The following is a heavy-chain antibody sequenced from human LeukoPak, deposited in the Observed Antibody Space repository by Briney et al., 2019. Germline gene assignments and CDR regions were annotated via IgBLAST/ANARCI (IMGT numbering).Heavy chain of an antibody. CDR1: GYTLTELS. V-gene: IGHV1-24*01. CDR3: ATQWLVQTVNWFDP. D-gene: IGHD6-19*01. Sequence: GASVKVSCKVSGYTLTELSMHWVRQAPGKGLEWMGGFDPEDGETIYAQKFQGRVTMTEDTSTDTAYMELSSLRSEDTAVYYRATQWLVQTVNWFDPWGQGTLVTVSS. J-gene: IGHJ5*02. CDR2: FDPEDGET.